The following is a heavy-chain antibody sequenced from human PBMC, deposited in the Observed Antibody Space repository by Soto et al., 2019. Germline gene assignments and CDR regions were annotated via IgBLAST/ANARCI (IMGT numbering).Heavy chain of an antibody. V-gene: IGHV5-51*01. CDR2: IYPGDSDT. J-gene: IGHJ4*02. Sequence: GEFLKTSFRGLGNSFPSYWIGWGRQIPGKGLEWMGIIYPGDSDTRYSPSFQGQVTISADKSISTAYLQWSSLKASDTAMYYCARLGEGYYDSSGYTEFDYWGQGTLVTVSS. D-gene: IGHD3-22*01. CDR3: ARLGEGYYDSSGYTEFDY. CDR1: GNSFPSYW.